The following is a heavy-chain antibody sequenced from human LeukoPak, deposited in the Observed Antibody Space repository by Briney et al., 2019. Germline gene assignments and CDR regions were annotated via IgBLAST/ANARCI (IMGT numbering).Heavy chain of an antibody. Sequence: ASVKVSCKASGYTFTSYGISWVRQAPGQGLELMGWISAYNGNTNYAQKLQGRVTMTTDTSTSTAYMHLMNLRSADTAVYYCSRERESVWFGEFDDWGQGTLVTVSS. D-gene: IGHD3-10*01. CDR1: GYTFTSYG. V-gene: IGHV1-18*01. CDR3: SRERESVWFGEFDD. J-gene: IGHJ4*01. CDR2: ISAYNGNT.